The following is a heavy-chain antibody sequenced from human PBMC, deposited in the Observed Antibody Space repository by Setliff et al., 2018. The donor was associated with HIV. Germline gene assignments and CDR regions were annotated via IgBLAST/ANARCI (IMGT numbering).Heavy chain of an antibody. Sequence: ASVKVSCKASGSTFSTYDINWVRQAPGQGPEWMGWMNPNSGNTGYAPKLQGRVTMTRNTSISTAYMELSSLRSEDTAVYYCARDLLLRWLDYWGQGTLVTVSS. CDR2: MNPNSGNT. V-gene: IGHV1-8*01. D-gene: IGHD4-17*01. CDR3: ARDLLLRWLDY. CDR1: GSTFSTYD. J-gene: IGHJ4*02.